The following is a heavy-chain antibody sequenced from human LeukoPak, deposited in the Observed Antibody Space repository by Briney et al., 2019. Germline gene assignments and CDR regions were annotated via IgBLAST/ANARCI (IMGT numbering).Heavy chain of an antibody. CDR2: IYYSGST. CDR1: GGSISSSSYY. J-gene: IGHJ2*01. V-gene: IGHV4-39*07. CDR3: ARHGDYVYPSLFDL. D-gene: IGHD4-17*01. Sequence: SETLSLTCTVSGGSISSSSYYWGWIRQPPGKGLEWIGSIYYSGSTYYNPSLKSRVTMSVDTSKNQFSLKLTSVTAADTAVYYCARHGDYVYPSLFDLWGRGTLVTVSS.